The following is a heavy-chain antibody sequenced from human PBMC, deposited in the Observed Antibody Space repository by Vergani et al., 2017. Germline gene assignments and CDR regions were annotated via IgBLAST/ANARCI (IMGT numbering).Heavy chain of an antibody. CDR3: ARGNRPYYYGSGSPRGYYYYYGMDV. CDR2: IYHSGST. V-gene: IGHV4-4*03. D-gene: IGHD3-10*01. J-gene: IGHJ6*02. CDR1: GGSISGTNW. Sequence: QVQLQESGPGLVKPPGTLSLTCAVSGGSISGTNWWSWVRQSPGKGLEWIGEIYHSGSTNYNPSLKSRVTISVDKSKNQFSLKLSSVTAADTAVYYCARGNRPYYYGSGSPRGYYYYYGMDVWGQGTTVTVSS.